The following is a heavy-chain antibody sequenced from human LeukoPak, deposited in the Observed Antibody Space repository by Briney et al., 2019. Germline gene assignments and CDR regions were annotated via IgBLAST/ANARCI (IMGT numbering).Heavy chain of an antibody. CDR1: RFTFTNAW. Sequence: GGSLRLSCAASRFTFTNAWMRWVRQAPGKGLEWVVRIKSNTDGGTTDYAAPVKGRFTISRDDSKNTLYLQMHSLKTEDTAVYYCSRDVDYWGQGTLVTVSS. CDR3: SRDVDY. V-gene: IGHV3-15*01. CDR2: IKSNTDGGTT. J-gene: IGHJ4*02.